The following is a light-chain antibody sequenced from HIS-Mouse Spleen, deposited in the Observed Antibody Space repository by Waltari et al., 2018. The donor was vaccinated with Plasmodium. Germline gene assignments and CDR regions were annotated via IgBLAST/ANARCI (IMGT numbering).Light chain of an antibody. CDR1: QGSSSA. Sequence: AIQLTQSPSSLSASVGDIVTITCRASQGSSSALALYQQKPGKAPNLLIYDASSVESGVPSRFSGSGSGTDFTFTISSLQPEDIATYYCQQYDNLPPLFTFGPGTKVDIK. CDR3: QQYDNLPPLFT. J-gene: IGKJ3*01. CDR2: DAS. V-gene: IGKV1D-13*01.